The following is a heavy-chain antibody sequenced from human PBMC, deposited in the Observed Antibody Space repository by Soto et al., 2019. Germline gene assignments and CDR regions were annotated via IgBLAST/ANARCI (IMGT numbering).Heavy chain of an antibody. V-gene: IGHV4-39*01. CDR3: SGRRWGNGQFFQY. D-gene: IGHD3-16*01. Sequence: ASETLSLTCTVSSGSTMSRSSQWGRIRHPPGKGLEWIGSISFGGGTFYSASLRSRITISVETSESDICLRRTCVTAADTAVYFCSGRRWGNGQFFQYWGQGTLVTVSS. J-gene: IGHJ1*01. CDR1: SGSTMSRSSQ. CDR2: ISFGGGT.